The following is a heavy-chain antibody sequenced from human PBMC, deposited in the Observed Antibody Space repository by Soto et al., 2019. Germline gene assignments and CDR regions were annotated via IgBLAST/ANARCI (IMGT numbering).Heavy chain of an antibody. J-gene: IGHJ4*02. CDR2: IKQDGSEK. D-gene: IGHD1-26*01. Sequence: GGSLRLSCAASGFTFSSYWMSWVRQAPGKGLEWVANIKQDGSEKYYVDSVKGRFTISRDNAKNSLYLQMNSLRAEDTAVYYCARAINEWELPHYFDYWGQGTLVTVSS. CDR1: GFTFSSYW. CDR3: ARAINEWELPHYFDY. V-gene: IGHV3-7*05.